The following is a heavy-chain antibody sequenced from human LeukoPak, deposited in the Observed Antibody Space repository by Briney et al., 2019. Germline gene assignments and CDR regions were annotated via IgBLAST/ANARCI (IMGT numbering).Heavy chain of an antibody. CDR3: ARFARSPDC. CDR1: GFTFSSSW. CDR2: IKEDGSEK. Sequence: GGSLRLSCAASGFTFSSSWMTWVRQAPGKGLEWVANIKEDGSEKNYVDSVKGRFTISRDNAKNSLYLQMNSLRAEDTAVYYCARFARSPDCWGQGTLVTVSS. J-gene: IGHJ4*02. V-gene: IGHV3-7*01. D-gene: IGHD3-10*01.